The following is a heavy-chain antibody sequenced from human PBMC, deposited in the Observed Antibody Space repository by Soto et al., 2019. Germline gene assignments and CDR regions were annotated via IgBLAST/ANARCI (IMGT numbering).Heavy chain of an antibody. V-gene: IGHV1-69*12. CDR3: ARVGWGNWDHGGAFGN. D-gene: IGHD7-27*01. CDR2: IIPIFGTA. Sequence: QVQLVQSGAEVKKPGSSVKVSCKASGGTFSSYAISWVRQAPGQGLEWMGGIIPIFGTANYAQKFQGRVTDTAGESTRTGYMGLGSLGSGGTAVYYRARVGWGNWDHGGAFGNWGQGTMVTVSS. J-gene: IGHJ3*02. CDR1: GGTFSSYA.